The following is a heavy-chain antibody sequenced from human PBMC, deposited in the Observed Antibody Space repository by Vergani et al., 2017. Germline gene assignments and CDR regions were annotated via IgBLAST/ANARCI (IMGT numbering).Heavy chain of an antibody. Sequence: QVQLQESGPGLVKPSETLTLTCAVSDSSIMANPYWGWIRQPPGKGLEWIGSIYHSWSTYYTPSLKSRVTISVDTSKNQFSLKLSSVPAADTAVYYCARPGSSSWYQVSWYFDLWGRGTLVTVSS. CDR3: ARPGSSSWYQVSWYFDL. CDR1: DSSIMANPY. V-gene: IGHV4-38-2*01. D-gene: IGHD6-13*01. J-gene: IGHJ2*01. CDR2: IYHSWST.